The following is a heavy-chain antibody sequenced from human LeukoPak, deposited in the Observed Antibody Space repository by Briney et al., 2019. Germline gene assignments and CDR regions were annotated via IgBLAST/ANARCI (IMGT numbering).Heavy chain of an antibody. Sequence: GGSLRLSCAASGFTFSSYEMNWVRQAPGGGVEWISSIGSICSPIYYVDSVKARFTISRNNAKNSLYLQMNSLRSEDTAVYYCATQGRSTMLGIWGQGTMVTVGS. D-gene: IGHD2-2*01. CDR2: IGSICSPI. J-gene: IGHJ3*02. V-gene: IGHV3-48*03. CDR3: ATQGRSTMLGI. CDR1: GFTFSSYE.